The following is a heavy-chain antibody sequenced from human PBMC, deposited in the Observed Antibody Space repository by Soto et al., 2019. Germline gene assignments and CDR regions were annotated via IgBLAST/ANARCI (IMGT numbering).Heavy chain of an antibody. V-gene: IGHV3-74*01. J-gene: IGHJ3*01. CDR1: GFTFSSYW. Sequence: EVQLVESGGGLVQPGWYLRLSCAASGFTFSSYWMHWVRQAPGKGLVWVSRINSDGSTTIYADSVKGRFTISSDDAKKTLYLPMSGLRAEETAVYYCTRVFFLGHWSSTNCWGAFDVWGQGTMVTVSS. D-gene: IGHD2-2*01. CDR3: TRVFFLGHWSSTNCWGAFDV. CDR2: INSDGSTT.